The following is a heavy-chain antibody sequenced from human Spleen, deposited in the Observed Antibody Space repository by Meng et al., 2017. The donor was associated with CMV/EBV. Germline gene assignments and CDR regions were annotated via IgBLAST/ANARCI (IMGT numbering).Heavy chain of an antibody. CDR2: ISDSSSYI. D-gene: IGHD4-23*01. CDR1: GGSISSSS. J-gene: IGHJ6*02. V-gene: IGHV3-21*06. CDR3: ARVGGYDYYYGMDV. Sequence: GGSLRLSCTVSGGSISSSSYYWGWIRQPPGKGLEWVSFISDSSSYIYYADSVMGRFTISRDNAKNSLYLQMNSLRAEDTAVYYCARVGGYDYYYGMDVWGQGTTVTVSS.